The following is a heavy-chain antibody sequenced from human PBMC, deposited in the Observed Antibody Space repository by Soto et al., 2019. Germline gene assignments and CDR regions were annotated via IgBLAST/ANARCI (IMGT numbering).Heavy chain of an antibody. J-gene: IGHJ4*02. CDR3: ARFPFSTSSWSNPRYFDS. CDR1: GGSFSGYY. CDR2: INHSGFT. V-gene: IGHV4-34*01. D-gene: IGHD6-13*01. Sequence: QVQLQQWGAGLLKPSETLSLTCAVSGGSFSGYYWSWIRQTPGKGLESIGEINHSGFTDYNPSLTSLVTISVDTSKNHFSLKLTSVTAADTAVYYCARFPFSTSSWSNPRYFDSWGQGTLVTVSS.